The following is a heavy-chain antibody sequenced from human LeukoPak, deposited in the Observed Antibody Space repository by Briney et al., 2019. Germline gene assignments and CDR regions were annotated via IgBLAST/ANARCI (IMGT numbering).Heavy chain of an antibody. CDR1: GGSIRSSYYY. J-gene: IGHJ4*02. CDR2: IYDSGST. Sequence: PSETLSLTCTVSGGSIRSSYYYWGWIRQPPGKGLEWIGSIYDSGSTYYNPSLKSRVTISVDTSKNQFSLKLSSVTAADTAVYYCARGLWRVMITFGGVIAADYWGQGTLVTVSS. V-gene: IGHV4-39*07. CDR3: ARGLWRVMITFGGVIAADY. D-gene: IGHD3-16*02.